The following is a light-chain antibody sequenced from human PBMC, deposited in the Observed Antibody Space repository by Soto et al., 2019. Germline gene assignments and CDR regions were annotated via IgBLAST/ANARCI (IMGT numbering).Light chain of an antibody. CDR2: DAS. V-gene: IGKV3-11*01. Sequence: EIVLTQSPATLSLSPGERATLSCRASQSVSSYLAWYQQKPGQAPRLLIYDASNRATGIPARFSGSGSGTDFTLTISSLEPEDFAVYYCQQRSNWPPSITCGQGTRLEMK. CDR3: QQRSNWPPSIT. J-gene: IGKJ5*01. CDR1: QSVSSY.